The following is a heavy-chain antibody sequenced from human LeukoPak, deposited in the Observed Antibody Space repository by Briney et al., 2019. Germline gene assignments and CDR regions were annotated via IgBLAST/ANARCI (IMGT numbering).Heavy chain of an antibody. CDR2: INPSGGST. CDR1: GYTFTSYY. CDR3: ARDRPTNIVVVVAATGYMDV. D-gene: IGHD2-15*01. V-gene: IGHV1-46*01. Sequence: ASVKVSCKASGYTFTSYYMHWVRQAPGQGLEWMGIINPSGGSTSYAQKFQGRVTMTRDMSTSTVYMELSSLRSEDTAVYYCARDRPTNIVVVVAATGYMDVWGKGTTVTVSS. J-gene: IGHJ6*03.